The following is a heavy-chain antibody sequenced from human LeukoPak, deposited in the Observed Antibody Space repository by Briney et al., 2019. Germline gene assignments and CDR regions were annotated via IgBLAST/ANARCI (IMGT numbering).Heavy chain of an antibody. CDR3: AKDDDGVRFNH. V-gene: IGHV3-23*01. J-gene: IGHJ1*01. CDR1: GFSFRSYG. CDR2: INPRGDIT. D-gene: IGHD3-16*01. Sequence: GGTLRLSCAASGFSFRSYGMNWVRQAPGKGLEWVSGINPRGDITYYKDSVRGRFTISRDNFKNTVSLQLNSLRAEDTAMYYCAKDDDGVRFNHWGQGTLVTVSS.